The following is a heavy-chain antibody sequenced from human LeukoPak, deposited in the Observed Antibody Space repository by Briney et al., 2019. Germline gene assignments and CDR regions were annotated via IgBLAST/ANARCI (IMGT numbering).Heavy chain of an antibody. D-gene: IGHD3-22*01. V-gene: IGHV3-30-3*01. Sequence: GGSLRLSCAASGLTFSSYPMHWVRQAPGKGLEWVAVISYDGSEKHYADPVKGRFTISRDNSKNTLYLQMSSLRAEDTAMYYCARALYYYDSSGYYHFDYWGQGTLVTVSS. CDR1: GLTFSSYP. CDR2: ISYDGSEK. J-gene: IGHJ4*02. CDR3: ARALYYYDSSGYYHFDY.